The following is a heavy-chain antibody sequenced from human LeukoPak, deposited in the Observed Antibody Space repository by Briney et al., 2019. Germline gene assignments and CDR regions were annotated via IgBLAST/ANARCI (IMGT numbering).Heavy chain of an antibody. D-gene: IGHD6-13*01. CDR3: VRDLQQLADFDY. CDR1: GFTFSSYS. Sequence: GGSLRLSCAASGFTFSSYSMNWGRQAPGKGLEWVSSISSSSSYIYYADSVKGRFTISRDNAKNSLYLQMNSLRAEDTAVYYCVRDLQQLADFDYWGQGTLVTVSS. V-gene: IGHV3-21*01. CDR2: ISSSSSYI. J-gene: IGHJ4*02.